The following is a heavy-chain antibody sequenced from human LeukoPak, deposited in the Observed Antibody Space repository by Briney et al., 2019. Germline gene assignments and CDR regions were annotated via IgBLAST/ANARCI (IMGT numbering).Heavy chain of an antibody. J-gene: IGHJ3*01. CDR1: GFTFSSYA. Sequence: GGSLRLSCATSGFTFSSYAMNWVRQVPGKGLEWVAGISASNGNTFYAESVKGRFTISSDSSKSTLFLQMNGLRAEDTAVYYCAKVSCGGNCFYAFDVWGRGTMVAVSS. CDR2: ISASNGNT. CDR3: AKVSCGGNCFYAFDV. D-gene: IGHD2-21*02. V-gene: IGHV3-23*01.